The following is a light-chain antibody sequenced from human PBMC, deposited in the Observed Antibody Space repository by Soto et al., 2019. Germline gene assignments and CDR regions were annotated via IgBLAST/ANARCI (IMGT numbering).Light chain of an antibody. Sequence: DFVMTQSPDSLAVSLGERATINCKSSQSVLYDRNNKNYLAWYQQKPGQPPKLLIYWASTRESGVPDRFSGSGSETDFTLTISSLQAEDVAVYFCQQYYGSPYTFGQGTKLEIK. CDR1: QSVLYDRNNKNY. J-gene: IGKJ2*01. CDR2: WAS. CDR3: QQYYGSPYT. V-gene: IGKV4-1*01.